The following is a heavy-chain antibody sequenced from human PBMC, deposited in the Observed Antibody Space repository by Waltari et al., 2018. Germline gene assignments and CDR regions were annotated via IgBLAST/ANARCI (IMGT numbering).Heavy chain of an antibody. V-gene: IGHV4-59*01. Sequence: QVQLQESGPGLVKPSETLSLTCTVSGGSISSYYWSWIRQPPGQGLEWIGYIYYSGSTNYNPSLKSRVTISVDTSKNQFSLKLSSVTAADTAVYYCAREMGEQYYDSSDYYMDVWGKGTTVTVSS. CDR3: AREMGEQYYDSSDYYMDV. CDR2: IYYSGST. CDR1: GGSISSYY. D-gene: IGHD3-22*01. J-gene: IGHJ6*03.